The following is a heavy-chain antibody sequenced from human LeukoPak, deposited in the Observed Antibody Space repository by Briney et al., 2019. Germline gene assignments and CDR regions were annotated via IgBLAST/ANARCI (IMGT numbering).Heavy chain of an antibody. J-gene: IGHJ6*03. V-gene: IGHV3-21*01. D-gene: IGHD4-17*01. CDR2: ISSSSSYI. Sequence: GGSLRLSCAASGFTFSSYSMNWVRQAPGKGLEWVSSISSSSSYIYYADSVKGRFTISRDNAKNSLYLQMNSLRAEDTAVYYCAREDTVTTPTYYYYYMDVWGKGTTVTVSS. CDR3: AREDTVTTPTYYYYYMDV. CDR1: GFTFSSYS.